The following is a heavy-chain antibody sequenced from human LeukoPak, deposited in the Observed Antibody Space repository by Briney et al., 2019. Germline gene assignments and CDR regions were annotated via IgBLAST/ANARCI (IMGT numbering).Heavy chain of an antibody. J-gene: IGHJ4*02. Sequence: GGSLRLSCAASGFTFSSYGMSWVRQAPGKGLEWVSAISGSGGSTYYADSVKGRFTISRDNSKNTLYLQMNSLRAEDTAVYYCAKRPGLATGPFDYWGQGTLVTVSS. CDR2: ISGSGGST. CDR3: AKRPGLATGPFDY. D-gene: IGHD5-12*01. V-gene: IGHV3-23*01. CDR1: GFTFSSYG.